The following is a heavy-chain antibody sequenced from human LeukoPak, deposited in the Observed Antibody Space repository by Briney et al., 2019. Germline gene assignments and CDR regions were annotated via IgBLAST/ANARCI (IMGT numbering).Heavy chain of an antibody. CDR3: ARSVAVAV. CDR2: INEDGSEK. J-gene: IGHJ4*02. D-gene: IGHD6-19*01. V-gene: IGHV3-7*04. CDR1: GFTFSYYW. Sequence: GGSLRLSCAASGFTFSYYWMTWVRQAPGKGLEWVANINEDGSEKCYVDSVKGRFTISRDNAKNSLYLQMNSLRAEDTAVYYCARSVAVAVWGQGTLVTVSS.